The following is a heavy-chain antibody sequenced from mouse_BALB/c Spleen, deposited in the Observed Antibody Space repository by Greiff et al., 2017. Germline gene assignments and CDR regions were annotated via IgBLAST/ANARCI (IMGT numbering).Heavy chain of an antibody. J-gene: IGHJ4*01. CDR3: ARHYYGSHMDY. Sequence: EVMLVESGGGLVQPGGSLKLSCAASGFTFSSYTMSWVRQTPEKRLEWVAYISNGGGSTYYPDTVKGRFTISRDNAKNTLYLQMSSLKSEDTAMYYCARHYYGSHMDYWGQGTSVTVSS. CDR2: ISNGGGST. CDR1: GFTFSSYT. D-gene: IGHD1-1*01. V-gene: IGHV5-12-2*01.